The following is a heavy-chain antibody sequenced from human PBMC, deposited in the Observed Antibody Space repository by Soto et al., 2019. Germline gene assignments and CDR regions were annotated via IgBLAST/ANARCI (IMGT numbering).Heavy chain of an antibody. CDR2: TYYRSRWYN. J-gene: IGHJ6*03. D-gene: IGHD1-7*01. CDR1: GDSVSSNSAA. CDR3: AGTTSHQWYYMDV. Sequence: QVQLQESGPGLVKPSQTLSLTCAISGDSVSSNSAAWNWIRLSPSRGLEWLARTYYRSRWYNDYAVSVRSRITVNPATSKNQFSLQLTSVSPEDTAVYYCAGTTSHQWYYMDVGGKGTTVTVSS. V-gene: IGHV6-1*01.